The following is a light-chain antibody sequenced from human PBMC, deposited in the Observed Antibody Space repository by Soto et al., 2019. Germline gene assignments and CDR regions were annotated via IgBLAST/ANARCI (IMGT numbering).Light chain of an antibody. Sequence: QSALTQPASVSASPGQSITISCIGTSSDIGGYSYVSWYQQHPGKAPKLLIRDVNYRPSGISARFSGSRSGNTASLTVSGLQAEDEADYYCSSYADGNSWVFGGGTKLTVL. J-gene: IGLJ3*02. CDR1: SSDIGGYSY. CDR3: SSYADGNSWV. V-gene: IGLV2-14*03. CDR2: DVN.